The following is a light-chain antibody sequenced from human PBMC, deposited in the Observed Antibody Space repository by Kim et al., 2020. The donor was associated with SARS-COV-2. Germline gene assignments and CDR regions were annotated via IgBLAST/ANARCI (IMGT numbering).Light chain of an antibody. CDR2: DAS. J-gene: IGKJ4*02. V-gene: IGKV3-11*02. CDR1: QSVSSY. CDR3: YQRNESAWT. Sequence: EIVLTQSPATLSLSPGERATLPCRASQSVSSYLGWYQQKPGQAPRLLIYDASNRSTGIPARFSGSGAGRDFTLTISSLEPEDFAVYYCYQRNESAWTFGGGTKVDIK.